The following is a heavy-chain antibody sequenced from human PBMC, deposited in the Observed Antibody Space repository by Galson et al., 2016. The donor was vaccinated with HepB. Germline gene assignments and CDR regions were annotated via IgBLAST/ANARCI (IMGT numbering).Heavy chain of an antibody. V-gene: IGHV3-33*01. J-gene: IGHJ3*02. CDR2: IWYDGSNQ. CDR1: GFPFSTYG. Sequence: SLRLSCAASGFPFSTYGMHWVRQAPGKGREWVAVIWYDGSNQCYADSVKGRFTISRDISKNTLYLQMNSLRAEDTALYYCARDAFPDDACDIWGQGTMVTVSS. D-gene: IGHD3-16*01. CDR3: ARDAFPDDACDI.